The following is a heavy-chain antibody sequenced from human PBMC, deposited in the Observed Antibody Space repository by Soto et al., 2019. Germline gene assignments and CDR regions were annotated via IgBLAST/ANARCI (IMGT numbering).Heavy chain of an antibody. Sequence: EVQLVESGGGLVKPGGSLRLSCAASGFSISSAWMNWVRQATGKGLEWVGRIKTKTQGETTDYPAPVKGRFTISRDDSKNTLYLQMNSLKMEDTAVYYCTTGSVEGYWGQGTLVTVSS. CDR1: GFSISSAW. J-gene: IGHJ4*02. CDR2: IKTKTQGETT. D-gene: IGHD3-3*01. CDR3: TTGSVEGY. V-gene: IGHV3-15*07.